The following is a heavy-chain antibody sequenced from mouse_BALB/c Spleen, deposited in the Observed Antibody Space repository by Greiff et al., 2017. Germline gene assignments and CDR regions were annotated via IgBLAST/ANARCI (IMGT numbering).Heavy chain of an antibody. D-gene: IGHD1-1*01. Sequence: EVQVVESGGGLVQPGGSLKLSCAASGFTFSSYTMSWVRQTPEKRLEWVAYISNGGGSTYYPDTVKGRFTISRDNAKNTLYLQMSSLKSEDTAMYYCARRVDGYYFDYWGQGTTLTVSS. CDR3: ARRVDGYYFDY. J-gene: IGHJ2*01. CDR2: ISNGGGST. CDR1: GFTFSSYT. V-gene: IGHV5-12-2*01.